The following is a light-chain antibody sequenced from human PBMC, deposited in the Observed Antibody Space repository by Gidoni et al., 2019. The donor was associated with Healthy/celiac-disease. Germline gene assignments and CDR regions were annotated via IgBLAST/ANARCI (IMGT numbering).Light chain of an antibody. J-gene: IGLJ2*01. CDR3: QSADSSGTFVV. Sequence: SYELTQPPSVSVAQGQTARITCSGDALPKQYAYWYQQKPGQAPVLVIYKDSERPSGIPERFSGSRSGTTVTLTISGVQAEDEADYYCQSADSSGTFVVFGGGTKLTVL. V-gene: IGLV3-25*03. CDR1: ALPKQY. CDR2: KDS.